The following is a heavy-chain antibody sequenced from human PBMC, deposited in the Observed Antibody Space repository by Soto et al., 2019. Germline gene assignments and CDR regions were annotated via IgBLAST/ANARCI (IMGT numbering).Heavy chain of an antibody. CDR3: AKVRVGGVQLERRPPAFDF. CDR1: GFTFTAYA. Sequence: GGSLRLSCAVSGFTFTAYAMNWVRQAPGKGLEWVSGVSGSGGRTYYADSVKGRFTISRDNSKKSLYLQMSSLRAEDTAIYYCAKVRVGGVQLERRPPAFDFWGQGTVVTAPQ. V-gene: IGHV3-23*01. D-gene: IGHD1-1*01. CDR2: VSGSGGRT. J-gene: IGHJ4*03.